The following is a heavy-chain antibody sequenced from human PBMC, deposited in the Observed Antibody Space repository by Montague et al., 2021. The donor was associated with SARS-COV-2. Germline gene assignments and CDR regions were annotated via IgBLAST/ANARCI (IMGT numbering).Heavy chain of an antibody. J-gene: IGHJ4*02. CDR1: GGSITDRTYY. CDR2: INYSGTT. D-gene: IGHD6-13*01. Sequence: SETLSLTCSVSGGSITDRTYYWGCIRQSPGKWLEWIGAINYSGTTYYNPSPKSRVTISLDTAKNQFSLKMTSVTAADTAVYYCARHWGIAAAGNWGQGTLVTVSS. V-gene: IGHV4-39*01. CDR3: ARHWGIAAAGN.